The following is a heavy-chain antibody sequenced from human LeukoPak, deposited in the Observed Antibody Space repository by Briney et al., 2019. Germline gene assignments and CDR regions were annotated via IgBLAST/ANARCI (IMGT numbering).Heavy chain of an antibody. J-gene: IGHJ5*02. V-gene: IGHV3-21*01. CDR3: ARDPDIAVAGNWFDP. CDR2: ISSSSSYI. D-gene: IGHD6-19*01. CDR1: GFTFSSYS. Sequence: GGSLILSCAASGFTFSSYSMNWVRQAPGKGLEWVSSISSSSSYIYYADSVKGRFTISRDNAKNSLYLQMNSLRAEDTAVYYCARDPDIAVAGNWFDPWGQGTLVTVSS.